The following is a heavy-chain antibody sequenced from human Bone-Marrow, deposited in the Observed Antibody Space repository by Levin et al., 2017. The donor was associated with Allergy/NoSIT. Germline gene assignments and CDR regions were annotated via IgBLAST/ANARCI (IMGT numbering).Heavy chain of an antibody. D-gene: IGHD5-12*01. V-gene: IGHV3-11*01. CDR2: VSGIGSIY. Sequence: GGSLRLSCVTSGFKSSDYYLSWVRQAPGKGLEWISYVSGIGSIYYDADSVKGRFSISRDNSKNSVYLQMNDLRPEETAVYYCVREKAVNSGYGYFYYYGMDVWGQGTTVTVSS. CDR1: GFKSSDYY. CDR3: VREKAVNSGYGYFYYYGMDV. J-gene: IGHJ6*02.